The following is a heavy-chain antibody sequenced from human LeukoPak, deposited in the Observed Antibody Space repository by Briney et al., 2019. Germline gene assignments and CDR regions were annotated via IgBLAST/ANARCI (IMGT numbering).Heavy chain of an antibody. CDR2: ISYDGSNK. D-gene: IGHD4-23*01. Sequence: GRSLRPSCAASGFTFSSYAMHWVRQAPGKGLEWVAVISYDGSNKYYADSVKGRFTISRDNSKNTLYLQMNSLRAEDTAVYYCARERWYDAFDIWGQGTMVTVSS. J-gene: IGHJ3*02. V-gene: IGHV3-30-3*01. CDR3: ARERWYDAFDI. CDR1: GFTFSSYA.